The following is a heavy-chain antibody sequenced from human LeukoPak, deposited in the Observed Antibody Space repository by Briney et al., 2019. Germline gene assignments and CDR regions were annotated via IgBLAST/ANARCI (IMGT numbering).Heavy chain of an antibody. CDR1: GGSISSYY. CDR3: AGTKTGLAVAGRSYFDY. CDR2: IYYSGST. J-gene: IGHJ4*02. V-gene: IGHV4-59*08. Sequence: SETLSLTCTVSGGSISSYYWSWTRQPPGKGLEWIGYIYYSGSTNYNPSLKSRVTISVDTSKNQFSLKLSSVTAADTAVYYCAGTKTGLAVAGRSYFDYWGQGTLVTVSS. D-gene: IGHD6-19*01.